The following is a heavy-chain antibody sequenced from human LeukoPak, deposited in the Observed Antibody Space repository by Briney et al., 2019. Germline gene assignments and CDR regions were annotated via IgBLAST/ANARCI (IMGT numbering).Heavy chain of an antibody. CDR1: GFTFSSYA. J-gene: IGHJ4*02. Sequence: GGSLRLSCAASGFTFSSYAMSWVRQAPGKGLEWVSAISAGGGSTYYADSEKGRFTISRDNSKNTLYLQMNSLRAEDTAVYYCAKDENYYDSSGYAGQFDYWGQGTLVTVSS. CDR3: AKDENYYDSSGYAGQFDY. D-gene: IGHD3-22*01. CDR2: ISAGGGST. V-gene: IGHV3-23*01.